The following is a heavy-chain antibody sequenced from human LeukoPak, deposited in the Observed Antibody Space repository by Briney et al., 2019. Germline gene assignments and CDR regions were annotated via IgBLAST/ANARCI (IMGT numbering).Heavy chain of an antibody. CDR2: IYYSGST. Sequence: SETLSLTCTVSGGSISSYYWSWIRQPPGKGLEWIGYIYYSGSTNYNPSLKSRVTIPVDTSKNQFSLKLSSVTAADTAVYYCARHSSYYDILTGYYPRNWFDPWGQGTLVTVSS. J-gene: IGHJ5*02. CDR1: GGSISSYY. V-gene: IGHV4-59*08. CDR3: ARHSSYYDILTGYYPRNWFDP. D-gene: IGHD3-9*01.